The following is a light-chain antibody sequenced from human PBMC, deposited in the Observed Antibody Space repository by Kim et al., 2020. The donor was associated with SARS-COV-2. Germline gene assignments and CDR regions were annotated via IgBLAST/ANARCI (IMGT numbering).Light chain of an antibody. Sequence: SRTISCTGTSSDIGGYNYVSWYQQHPGKAPKLMIYGVTNRPSGVSNRFSGSKSGNTASLTISGLQAEDEADYYCSSYTISNTLVVFGGGTQLTVL. CDR3: SSYTISNTLVV. CDR1: SSDIGGYNY. J-gene: IGLJ3*02. V-gene: IGLV2-14*03. CDR2: GVT.